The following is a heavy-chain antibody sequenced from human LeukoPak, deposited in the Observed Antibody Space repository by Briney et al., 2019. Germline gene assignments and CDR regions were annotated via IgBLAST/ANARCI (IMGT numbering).Heavy chain of an antibody. V-gene: IGHV3-11*03. J-gene: IGHJ4*02. D-gene: IGHD3-22*01. CDR2: ISSSSSYT. Sequence: GGSLRLSCAASGFTFSDYYVSWIRQAPGKGLEWVSYISSSSSYTNYADSVKGRFTISRDNAKNTLYLQMNSLRAEDTAVYYCAKPRYYDSSGQDFDYWGQGTLVTVSS. CDR1: GFTFSDYY. CDR3: AKPRYYDSSGQDFDY.